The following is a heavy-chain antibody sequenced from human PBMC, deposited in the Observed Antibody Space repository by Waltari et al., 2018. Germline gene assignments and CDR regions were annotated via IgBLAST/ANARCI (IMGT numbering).Heavy chain of an antibody. Sequence: QVQLVQSGAEVKKPGASVKVSCKASGYTFTSYYMHWVRQAPGQGLEWMGIINPSGGSTSYAQKFQGRVTISVDTSKNQFSLKLSSVTAADTAVYYCARGFYYYGSGSFSYWGQGTLVTVSS. D-gene: IGHD3-10*01. CDR2: INPSGGST. CDR3: ARGFYYYGSGSFSY. CDR1: GYTFTSYY. J-gene: IGHJ4*02. V-gene: IGHV1-46*01.